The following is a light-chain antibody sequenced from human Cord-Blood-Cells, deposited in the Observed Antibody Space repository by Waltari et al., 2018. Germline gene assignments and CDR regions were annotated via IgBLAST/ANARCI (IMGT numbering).Light chain of an antibody. V-gene: IGKV1-33*01. J-gene: IGKJ4*01. CDR1: HDISNY. CDR3: QQYDNLLALT. Sequence: DIQMPQSPSPSSASVGDSVTIPCQASHDISNYLNWYQQKPGKAPKLLIYDASNLETGVPSRFSGSGSGTDVTFTISSLQPEDIATYYCQQYDNLLALTFGGGTKVEIK. CDR2: DAS.